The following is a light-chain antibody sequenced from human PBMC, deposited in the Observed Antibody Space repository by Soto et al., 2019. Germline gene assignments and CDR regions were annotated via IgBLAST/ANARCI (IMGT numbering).Light chain of an antibody. CDR2: DAS. CDR1: QGIGNA. J-gene: IGKJ4*01. CDR3: QNFRSSAIS. Sequence: AIQLNQYPSSLSASVGDRVSITCRASQGIGNALAWYQLKPGAAPTLLIYDASTLESGVPSRFSGSRSGADFTLTISSLQPEDFATYYCQNFRSSAISFGGGTKVDIK. V-gene: IGKV1-13*02.